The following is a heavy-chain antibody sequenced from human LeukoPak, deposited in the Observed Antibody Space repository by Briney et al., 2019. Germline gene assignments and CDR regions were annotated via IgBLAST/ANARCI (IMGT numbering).Heavy chain of an antibody. J-gene: IGHJ4*02. Sequence: GGSLRLSCAASGFTFSSYAMSWVRQAPGKGLEWVSAISGSGGSTYYADSVKGRFTISRDNSKNTLYLQMNSLRAEDTAVYYCAKDSDYDFWSGYYSLGYWGQGTLVTVSS. CDR3: AKDSDYDFWSGYYSLGY. CDR1: GFTFSSYA. D-gene: IGHD3-3*01. V-gene: IGHV3-23*01. CDR2: ISGSGGST.